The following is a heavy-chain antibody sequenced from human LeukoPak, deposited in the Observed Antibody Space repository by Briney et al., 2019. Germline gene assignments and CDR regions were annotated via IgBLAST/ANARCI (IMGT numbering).Heavy chain of an antibody. CDR3: ARGVSKLCFVY. J-gene: IGHJ4*02. CDR2: MNPNSGNT. V-gene: IGHV1-8*03. CDR1: GYTFTSYD. Sequence: ASVKVSCKASGYTFTSYDINRVRQATGQGLEWMGWMNPNSGNTGYAQKFQGRVTITRNTSISTAYMELSSLRSEDTAVYYCARGVSKLCFVYWGQGPLVTVSS. D-gene: IGHD3-10*01.